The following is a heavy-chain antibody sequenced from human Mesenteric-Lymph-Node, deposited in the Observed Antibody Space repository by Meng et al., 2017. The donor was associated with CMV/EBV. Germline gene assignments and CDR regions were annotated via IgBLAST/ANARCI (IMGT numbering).Heavy chain of an antibody. CDR2: MNPNSGNT. Sequence: SGYPFTSYDINWVRQATGQGLEWMGWMNPNSGNTGYAQKFQGRVTITRNTSISTAYMELSSLRSEDTAVYYCARAGNRDGYNQFDYWGQGTLVTVSS. J-gene: IGHJ4*02. V-gene: IGHV1-8*03. CDR3: ARAGNRDGYNQFDY. CDR1: GYPFTSYD. D-gene: IGHD5-24*01.